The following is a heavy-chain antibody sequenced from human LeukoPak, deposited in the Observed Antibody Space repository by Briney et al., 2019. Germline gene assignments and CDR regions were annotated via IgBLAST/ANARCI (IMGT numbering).Heavy chain of an antibody. CDR2: IYYSGST. V-gene: IGHV4-59*01. CDR3: ARAVQLERPPPLIGYYYMDV. Sequence: SETLSLTCTVSGASIGSYYWSWIRQPPGKGLEWIGDIYYSGSTNYNPSLKSRVTISVDTSKNQFSLKLSSVTAADTAVYYCARAVQLERPPPLIGYYYMDVWGKGTTVTVSS. CDR1: GASIGSYY. D-gene: IGHD1-1*01. J-gene: IGHJ6*03.